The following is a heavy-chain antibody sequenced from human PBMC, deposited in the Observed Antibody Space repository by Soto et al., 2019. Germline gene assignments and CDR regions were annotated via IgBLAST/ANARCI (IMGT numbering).Heavy chain of an antibody. Sequence: QLQLQESGPGLVKPSQTLSLTCAVSGGSISNGGYYWSLIRQHPGKGLEVIGSIYFSGSTYYNPSLKSRVTISVATPKNQFSLKLSSVTAADTAVYYCARDSHSQQPNHRWGGGYMDVWGKGTTVTVSS. D-gene: IGHD6-13*01. CDR1: GGSISNGGYY. CDR3: ARDSHSQQPNHRWGGGYMDV. V-gene: IGHV4-31*11. J-gene: IGHJ6*03. CDR2: IYFSGST.